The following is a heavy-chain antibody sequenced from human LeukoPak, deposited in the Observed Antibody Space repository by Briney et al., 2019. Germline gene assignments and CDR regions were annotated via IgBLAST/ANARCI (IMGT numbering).Heavy chain of an antibody. D-gene: IGHD2-21*02. V-gene: IGHV1-2*02. CDR2: INPNSGGT. Sequence: GASVKVSCKASGYTFTGYYMHWVRQAPGQGLEWMGWINPNSGGTNYAQKFQGRVTMTRDTSISTAYMELSRLRSDDTAVYYCARGPRGVVVTAFMDYWGQGTLVTVSS. CDR3: ARGPRGVVVTAFMDY. J-gene: IGHJ4*02. CDR1: GYTFTGYY.